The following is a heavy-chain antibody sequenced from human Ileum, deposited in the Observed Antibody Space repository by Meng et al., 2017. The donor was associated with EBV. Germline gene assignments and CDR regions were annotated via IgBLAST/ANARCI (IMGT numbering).Heavy chain of an antibody. D-gene: IGHD4-17*01. J-gene: IGHJ4*02. CDR3: ASNGDEVDY. V-gene: IGHV1-18*01. Sequence: QGQLVQSGREVKKPGASVKVSCKASGYTCINNGFSWVRQAPGQGLEWMGWISTFNGNTNYAQKFQGRLTVTTDTSTNTAYMELRNLRSDDTAVYYCASNGDEVDYWGQGTLVTVSS. CDR2: ISTFNGNT. CDR1: GYTCINNG.